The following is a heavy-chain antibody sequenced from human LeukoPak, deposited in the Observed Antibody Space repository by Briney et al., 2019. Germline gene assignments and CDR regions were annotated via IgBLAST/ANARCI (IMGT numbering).Heavy chain of an antibody. Sequence: GGSLRLSCAASGFTFRSYSMNWVRQAPGKGLEWVSSISSSSSYIYYADSVKGRFTISRDNAKNSLYLQMNSLRAEDTAVYYCARGGITMVRGVISFADYWGQGTLVTVSS. J-gene: IGHJ4*02. CDR3: ARGGITMVRGVISFADY. CDR2: ISSSSSYI. CDR1: GFTFRSYS. D-gene: IGHD3-10*01. V-gene: IGHV3-21*01.